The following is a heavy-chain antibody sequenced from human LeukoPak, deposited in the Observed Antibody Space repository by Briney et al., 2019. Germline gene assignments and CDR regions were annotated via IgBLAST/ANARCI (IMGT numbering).Heavy chain of an antibody. V-gene: IGHV1-69*04. CDR3: ARERIVGATSDFDY. CDR2: IIPILGMT. CDR1: GGTFSSYG. D-gene: IGHD1-26*01. J-gene: IGHJ4*02. Sequence: ASVKVSCKASGGTFSSYGISWMRRAPGQGLEWMGRIIPILGMTTYAQKFQGRVTIRADTSTSTANMELNSLRSEDTAVYYCARERIVGATSDFDYWGQGTLVTVSS.